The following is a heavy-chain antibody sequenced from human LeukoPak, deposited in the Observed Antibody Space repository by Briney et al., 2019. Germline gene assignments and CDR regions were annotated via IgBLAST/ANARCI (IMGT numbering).Heavy chain of an antibody. CDR1: GGFIRSYY. Sequence: SETLSLTCTVSGGFIRSYYWSWIRQPPGKGLEWIGYIYYSGSTDSNPSLKSRVTISVDTSKNQISLKLSSVTAADTAVYYCARTYCRGGSCHFDYWGQGTLVTVSS. J-gene: IGHJ4*02. CDR2: IYYSGST. V-gene: IGHV4-59*08. CDR3: ARTYCRGGSCHFDY. D-gene: IGHD2-15*01.